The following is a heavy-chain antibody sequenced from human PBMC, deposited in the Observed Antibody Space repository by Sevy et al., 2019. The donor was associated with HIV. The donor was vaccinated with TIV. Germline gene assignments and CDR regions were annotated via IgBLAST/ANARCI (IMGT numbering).Heavy chain of an antibody. J-gene: IGHJ4*02. Sequence: GGSLRLSCAASGFTFTNYAMSWVRQAPGKGLEWVSAISSSGGTTYYADSVKGRFTISRDNSKNTLYLQMDSLRAEDTDVYYCARRDCSGGRCYFDYRGQGTLVTVSS. D-gene: IGHD2-15*01. CDR1: GFTFTNYA. CDR2: ISSSGGTT. V-gene: IGHV3-23*01. CDR3: ARRDCSGGRCYFDY.